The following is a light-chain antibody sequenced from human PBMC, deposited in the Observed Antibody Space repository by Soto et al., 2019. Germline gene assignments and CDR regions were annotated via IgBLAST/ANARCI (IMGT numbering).Light chain of an antibody. CDR1: QSISTS. CDR2: KAS. Sequence: DIQMTQSPSTLSASVGDRVTITCRASQSISTSLAWYQQKPGKAPKVLIYKASSLERGGPTRFSGSGSGTEFTLTISSLQPDDFATYYCQHCDSYWTFGQGTKVEIK. CDR3: QHCDSYWT. V-gene: IGKV1-5*03. J-gene: IGKJ1*01.